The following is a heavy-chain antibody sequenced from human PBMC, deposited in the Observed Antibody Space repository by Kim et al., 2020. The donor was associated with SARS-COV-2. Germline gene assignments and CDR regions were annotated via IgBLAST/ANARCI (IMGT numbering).Heavy chain of an antibody. Sequence: GGSLRLSCAASGFTFSSYSMNWVRQAPGKGLEWVSSISSSSSYIYYADSVKGRFTISRDNAKNSLYLQMNSLRAEDTAVYYCARFIDEVVNYDILTGLDYWGQGTLVAVSS. CDR1: GFTFSSYS. CDR3: ARFIDEVVNYDILTGLDY. V-gene: IGHV3-21*04. CDR2: ISSSSSYI. J-gene: IGHJ4*02. D-gene: IGHD3-9*01.